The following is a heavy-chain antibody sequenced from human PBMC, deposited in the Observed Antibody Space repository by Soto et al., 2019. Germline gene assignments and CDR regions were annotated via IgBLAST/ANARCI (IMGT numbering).Heavy chain of an antibody. J-gene: IGHJ5*02. V-gene: IGHV4-59*01. Sequence: QVQLQESGPGLVKPSETLSLTCTVSGGSISSYYWSWIRQPPGKGLEWIGYIYYSGSTNYNPSLKSRVTISVDTSKNQFSLKLSSVAAADTAVYYCARRYYDFVGDWFAPWGQGTLVTVSS. CDR2: IYYSGST. CDR1: GGSISSYY. CDR3: ARRYYDFVGDWFAP. D-gene: IGHD3-3*01.